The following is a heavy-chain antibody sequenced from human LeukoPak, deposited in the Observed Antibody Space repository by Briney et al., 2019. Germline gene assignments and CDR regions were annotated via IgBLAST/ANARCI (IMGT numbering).Heavy chain of an antibody. D-gene: IGHD3-22*01. V-gene: IGHV3-53*01. CDR3: ARESNYYDSTDV. CDR2: IYSGGST. J-gene: IGHJ6*04. CDR1: GFTFSSNY. Sequence: PGGSLRLSCAASGFTFSSNYMSWVRQAPGKGLEWVSVIYSGGSTYYADSVKGRFTISRDNSKNTLYLQMNSLRAEDTAVYYCARESNYYDSTDVWGKGTTVTVSS.